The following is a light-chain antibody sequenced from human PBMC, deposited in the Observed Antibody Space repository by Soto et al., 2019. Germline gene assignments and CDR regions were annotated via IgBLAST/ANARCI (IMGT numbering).Light chain of an antibody. Sequence: DSQLTQSPSFLSASVGDRVTITCRASQGISTYLAWYQQKPGKAPKLLIYAASTLQSGVPSRFSGSGSGTEFTLTISSLHPEDFATYYCQQLNRYPRFTVGPGTKVDIK. CDR1: QGISTY. CDR2: AAS. CDR3: QQLNRYPRFT. J-gene: IGKJ3*01. V-gene: IGKV1-9*01.